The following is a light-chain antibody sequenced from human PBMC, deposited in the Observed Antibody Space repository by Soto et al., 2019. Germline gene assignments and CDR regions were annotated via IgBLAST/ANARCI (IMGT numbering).Light chain of an antibody. CDR3: KSYAGSNTYV. CDR1: KNDIGVYDF. Sequence: QSVLTQPPSASGSSGQSVTISCTGTKNDIGVYDFVSWYQHHPGKAPRLIIYEVVQRPSGVPDRFSGSKSGNTASLTVSGIQAEDEADYFCKSYAGSNTYVFGSGTKVTVL. V-gene: IGLV2-8*01. J-gene: IGLJ1*01. CDR2: EVV.